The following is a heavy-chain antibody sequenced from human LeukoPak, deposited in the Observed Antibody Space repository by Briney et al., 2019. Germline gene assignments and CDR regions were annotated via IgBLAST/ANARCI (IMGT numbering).Heavy chain of an antibody. J-gene: IGHJ4*02. CDR2: ISYSGST. V-gene: IGHV4-59*11. D-gene: IGHD7-27*01. CDR1: GVSIRSHY. Sequence: RASETLSLTCTASGVSIRSHYWIWIRQPPGKGLEWIGHISYSGSTIYNPSLKSRVTILPDTSKNQFSLRLSSVTAADTAVYYCARDGEGDEGWDYWGQGTLVTVSS. CDR3: ARDGEGDEGWDY.